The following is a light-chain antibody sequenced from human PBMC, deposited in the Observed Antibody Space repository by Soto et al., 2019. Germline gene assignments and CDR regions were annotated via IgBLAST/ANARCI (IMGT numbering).Light chain of an antibody. J-gene: IGLJ2*01. CDR2: EVS. Sequence: QSVLTQPAAVSGSPGQSITISCTGTSSDVGGYNYVSWYQQHPGKAPKLIIYEVSNRPSGISNRFSGSKSGNTASLTISGLQAEDEADYYCTSYTFSSTVVFGGGTKVTLL. CDR3: TSYTFSSTVV. CDR1: SSDVGGYNY. V-gene: IGLV2-14*01.